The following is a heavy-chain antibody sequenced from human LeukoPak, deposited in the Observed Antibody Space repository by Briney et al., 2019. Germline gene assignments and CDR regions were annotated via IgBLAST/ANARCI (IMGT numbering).Heavy chain of an antibody. D-gene: IGHD4-17*01. CDR2: IYSGGST. CDR3: TTDNYYGDYIKGDY. V-gene: IGHV3-66*01. CDR1: GFTSSSYS. Sequence: GGSLRLSCAASGFTSSSYSMNWVRQAPGKGLEWVSVIYSGGSTYYADSVKGRFTISRDNSKNTLYLQMNSLKTEDTAVYYCTTDNYYGDYIKGDYWGQGTLVTVSS. J-gene: IGHJ4*02.